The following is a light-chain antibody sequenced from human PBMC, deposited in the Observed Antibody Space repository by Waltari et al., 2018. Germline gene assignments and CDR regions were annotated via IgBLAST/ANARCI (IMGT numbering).Light chain of an antibody. CDR3: QQYNDWHLIT. J-gene: IGKJ5*01. CDR1: QSVSIN. Sequence: EVVMTQSPATLSVFPGERATLSCRASQSVSINLAWYQQKPGQAPRLLIYDASTRATGIPARFSGSGSGTDFTLTISSLQSEDFANYYCQQYNDWHLITFGQGTRLEIK. V-gene: IGKV3-15*01. CDR2: DAS.